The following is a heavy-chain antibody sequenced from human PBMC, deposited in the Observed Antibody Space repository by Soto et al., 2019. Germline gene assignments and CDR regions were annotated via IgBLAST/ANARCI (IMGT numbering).Heavy chain of an antibody. Sequence: EVQLVESGGGLIQPGGSLRLSCAASGFTVSSNYMSWVRQAPGKGLEWVSVIYSGGSTYYADSVKGRFTISRDNSKNALYLQMNSLRAEDTAVYYCPRALDYDFWSGLVYWGQGTLVTVSS. J-gene: IGHJ4*02. CDR1: GFTVSSNY. D-gene: IGHD3-3*01. CDR3: PRALDYDFWSGLVY. CDR2: IYSGGST. V-gene: IGHV3-53*01.